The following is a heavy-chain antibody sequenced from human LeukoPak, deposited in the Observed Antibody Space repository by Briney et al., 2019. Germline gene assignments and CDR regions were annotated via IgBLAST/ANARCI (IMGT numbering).Heavy chain of an antibody. V-gene: IGHV1-69*01. Sequence: SVKVSCKASGGTFSSYAISWVRHAPGQGLERMGGILPIFGTANNAYKFQGRVTITAAEYTTTDYLDLNSMRPQDTATSHCSRECGGEYYGAFDIWGQGTVVTVSS. CDR2: ILPIFGTA. CDR1: GGTFSSYA. D-gene: IGHD2/OR15-2a*01. J-gene: IGHJ3*02. CDR3: SRECGGEYYGAFDI.